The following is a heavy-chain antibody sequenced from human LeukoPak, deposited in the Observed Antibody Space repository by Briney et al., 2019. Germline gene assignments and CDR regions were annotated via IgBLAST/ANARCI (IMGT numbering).Heavy chain of an antibody. CDR1: GGTFSSYA. D-gene: IGHD2-2*01. J-gene: IGHJ3*02. CDR2: IIPIFGTA. CDR3: AREPYQLHGDAFDI. V-gene: IGHV1-69*05. Sequence: SVKVSCKASGGTFSSYAISWVRRAPGQGLEWMGRIIPIFGTANYAQKFQGRVTITTDESTSTAYMELSSLRSEDTAVYYCAREPYQLHGDAFDIWGQGTMVTVSS.